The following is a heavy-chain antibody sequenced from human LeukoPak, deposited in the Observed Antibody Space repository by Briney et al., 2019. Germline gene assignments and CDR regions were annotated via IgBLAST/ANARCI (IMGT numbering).Heavy chain of an antibody. CDR2: ISYDGSNK. J-gene: IGHJ4*03. CDR3: GKRGNKWDLDH. CDR1: GFIFTSYA. V-gene: IGHV3-33*05. D-gene: IGHD1/OR15-1a*01. Sequence: GGSLRLSCAASGFIFTSYAMHWVRQAPGKGLEWVAVISYDGSNKYYADSVKGRFTISKDTSKNTLYLQMSSLRAEDTAIYYCGKRGNKWDLDHWGQGTPVTGSS.